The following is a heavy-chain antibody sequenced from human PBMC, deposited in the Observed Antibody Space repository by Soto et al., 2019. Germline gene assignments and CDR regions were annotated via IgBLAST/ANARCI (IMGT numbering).Heavy chain of an antibody. J-gene: IGHJ5*02. CDR2: IYYSGST. CDR1: GGSFSSYY. V-gene: IGHV4-59*08. Sequence: AETLSLTCAVYGGSFSSYYWSWIRQPPGKGLEWIGYIYYSGSTNYNPSLKSRVTISVDTAKNQFSLKLSSVTAADTAVYYCARLNNWFDPWGQGTLVTVSS. CDR3: ARLNNWFDP.